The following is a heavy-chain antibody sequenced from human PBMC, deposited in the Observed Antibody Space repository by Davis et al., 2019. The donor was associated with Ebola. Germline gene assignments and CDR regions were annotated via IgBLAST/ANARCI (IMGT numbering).Heavy chain of an antibody. CDR1: GGSFSGYY. CDR2: IYFSGST. D-gene: IGHD5-18*01. J-gene: IGHJ5*02. V-gene: IGHV4-59*01. CDR3: ARGNTAMVTMNWFDP. Sequence: SETLSLTCAVYGGSFSGYYWSRIRQPPGKGLEWIGYIYFSGSTNYNPSLKSRVTISVDTSKNQFSLKLSSVTAADTAVYYCARGNTAMVTMNWFDPWGQGTLVTVSS.